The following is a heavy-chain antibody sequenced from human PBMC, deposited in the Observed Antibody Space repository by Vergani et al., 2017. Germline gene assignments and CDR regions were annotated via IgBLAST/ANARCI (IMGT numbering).Heavy chain of an antibody. CDR1: GGSISSAGYY. CDR3: AGDTQEFYGMDG. D-gene: IGHD2/OR15-2a*01. Sequence: QVQLQESGPGLVKPSQTLSLTCTVSGGSISSAGYYWSWIRQRPGKGLEWIGDIYYSGSTYYNPSLKSRVSISVDPSKNQFSLMLSSGTAADAAVYYCAGDTQEFYGMDGWGEGTTVTVSS. V-gene: IGHV4-31*03. CDR2: IYYSGST. J-gene: IGHJ6*04.